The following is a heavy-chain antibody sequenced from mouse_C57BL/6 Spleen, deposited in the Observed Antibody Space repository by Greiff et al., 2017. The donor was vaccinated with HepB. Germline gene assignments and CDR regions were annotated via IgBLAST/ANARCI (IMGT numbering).Heavy chain of an antibody. D-gene: IGHD5-1*01. CDR2: INPSSGYT. Sequence: QVQLQQSGAELAKPGASVKLSCKASGYTFTSYWMHWVKQRPGQGLEWIGYINPSSGYTKYNQKFKDKATLTADKSSSTAYMQLSSLTYEDSAVYHCARGEVLHYYAMDYWGQGTSVTVSS. J-gene: IGHJ4*01. V-gene: IGHV1-7*01. CDR3: ARGEVLHYYAMDY. CDR1: GYTFTSYW.